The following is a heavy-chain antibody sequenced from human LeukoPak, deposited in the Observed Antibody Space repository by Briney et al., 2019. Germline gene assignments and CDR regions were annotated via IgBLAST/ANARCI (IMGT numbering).Heavy chain of an antibody. Sequence: KPSETLSLTCTGSDGAITAYYWGWIRQPPGKGLEWIGHIYRGSTNYNPSLKSRVTISVGTSKTHFSLNLNSVTAADTAVYYCARGYSTSWTYYFDYWGQGALVTVSS. CDR1: DGAITAYY. CDR3: ARGYSTSWTYYFDY. V-gene: IGHV4-4*09. D-gene: IGHD6-13*01. CDR2: IYRGST. J-gene: IGHJ4*02.